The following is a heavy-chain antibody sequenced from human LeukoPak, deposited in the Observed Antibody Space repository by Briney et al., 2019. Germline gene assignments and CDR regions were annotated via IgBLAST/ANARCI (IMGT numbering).Heavy chain of an antibody. CDR3: VKDYCSSTSCPDY. CDR2: ISYDGSNK. D-gene: IGHD2-2*01. J-gene: IGHJ4*02. V-gene: IGHV3-30*18. Sequence: GRSLRLSCAASGFTFSSYGMHWVRQAPGKGLEWVAVISYDGSNKYYADSVKGRFTISRDNSKNTLYLQMNSLRAEDTAVYYCVKDYCSSTSCPDYWGQGTLVTVSS. CDR1: GFTFSSYG.